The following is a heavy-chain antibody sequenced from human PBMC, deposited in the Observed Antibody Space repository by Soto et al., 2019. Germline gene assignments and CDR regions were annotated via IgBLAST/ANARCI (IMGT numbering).Heavy chain of an antibody. Sequence: GGSLRLSCAASVFTFSSYAMSWVRQAPGKGLEWVSAISGSGGSTYYADSVKGRFTISRDNSKNTLYLQMNSLRAEDTAVYYCAKGTYASRPNNWFDPWGQGTLVTVSS. V-gene: IGHV3-23*01. CDR3: AKGTYASRPNNWFDP. J-gene: IGHJ5*02. CDR1: VFTFSSYA. CDR2: ISGSGGST. D-gene: IGHD1-1*01.